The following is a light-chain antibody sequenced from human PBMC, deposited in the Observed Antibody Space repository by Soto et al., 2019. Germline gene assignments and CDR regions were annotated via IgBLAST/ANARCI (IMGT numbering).Light chain of an antibody. J-gene: IGKJ1*01. Sequence: EIVFTQSPGTLSLSPGEKATLSRRASQSVSSSYLAWYQQKPGQAPRLLIHGASSRATGIPDRFSGSGSGTDFTLTISRLEPEDFAVYYCQQYGSSRTFGQGTKVDIK. CDR1: QSVSSSY. CDR2: GAS. V-gene: IGKV3-20*01. CDR3: QQYGSSRT.